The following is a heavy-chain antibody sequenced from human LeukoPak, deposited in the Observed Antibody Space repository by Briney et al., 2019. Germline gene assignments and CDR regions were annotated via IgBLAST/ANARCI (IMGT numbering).Heavy chain of an antibody. CDR1: GFTFNNYA. CDR2: ISGSGDDI. D-gene: IGHD6-19*01. V-gene: IGHV3-23*01. CDR3: ARDAYSSGFFDY. Sequence: PGGSLRLSCATSGFTFNNYAMGWVRQAPGKGLEWVSSISGSGDDISYADSVRGRFTISRDNSKNTLCLQMNSLRAEDTAVYYCARDAYSSGFFDYWGQGTLVTVSS. J-gene: IGHJ4*02.